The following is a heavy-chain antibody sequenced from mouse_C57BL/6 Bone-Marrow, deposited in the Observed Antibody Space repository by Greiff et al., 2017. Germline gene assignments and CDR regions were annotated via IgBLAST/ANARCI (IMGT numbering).Heavy chain of an antibody. Sequence: EVQGVESGGGLVKPGGSLKLSCAASGFTFSSYAMSWVRQTPEKRLEWVATISDGGSYTYYPDNVKGRFTISRDNAKNNLYLQMSQLKSEDTAMYYCARDRDWDVWFAYWGQGTLVTVSA. CDR1: GFTFSSYA. CDR2: ISDGGSYT. CDR3: ARDRDWDVWFAY. V-gene: IGHV5-4*01. J-gene: IGHJ3*01. D-gene: IGHD4-1*01.